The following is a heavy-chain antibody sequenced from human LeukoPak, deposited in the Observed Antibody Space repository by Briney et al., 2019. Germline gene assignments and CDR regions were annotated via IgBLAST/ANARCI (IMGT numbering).Heavy chain of an antibody. CDR1: GFTFNTYA. CDR3: AKTTVGYSSGRYPGWPADC. V-gene: IGHV3-23*01. D-gene: IGHD6-19*01. CDR2: ICGSGGCT. J-gene: IGHJ4*02. Sequence: GSLRLSFEASGFTFNTYAIYWVRQAPGKGLEWVSGICGSGGCTYYADSVKGRFTISRDNSKNTVYLQMNSLTADDTAVYYCAKTTVGYSSGRYPGWPADCWGQGTLVTVSS.